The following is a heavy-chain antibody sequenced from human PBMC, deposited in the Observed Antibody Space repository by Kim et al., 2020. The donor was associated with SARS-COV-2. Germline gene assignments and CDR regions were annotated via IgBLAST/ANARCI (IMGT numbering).Heavy chain of an antibody. V-gene: IGHV4-34*01. D-gene: IGHD3-9*01. CDR1: GGSFSGYY. J-gene: IGHJ4*02. CDR2: INHSGST. Sequence: SETLSLTCAVYGGSFSGYYWSWIRQPPGKGLEWIGEINHSGSTNYNPSLKSRVTISVDTSKNQFSLKLNSVTAADTAVYYCATTTYILTGYPKHRPFDYWGQGTLVTVSS. CDR3: ATTTYILTGYPKHRPFDY.